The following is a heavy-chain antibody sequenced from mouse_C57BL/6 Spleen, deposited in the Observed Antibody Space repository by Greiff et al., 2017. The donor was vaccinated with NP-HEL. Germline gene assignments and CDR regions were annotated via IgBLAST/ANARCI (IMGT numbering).Heavy chain of an antibody. D-gene: IGHD4-1*01. Sequence: EVKLVESGEGLVKPGGSLKLSCAASGFTFSSYAMSWVRQTPEKRLEWVAYISSGGDYIYYADTVKGRFTISRDNARNTLYLQMSSLKSEDTAMYYCTRGGWDVNYAMDYWGQGTSVTVSS. V-gene: IGHV5-9-1*02. CDR1: GFTFSSYA. CDR3: TRGGWDVNYAMDY. CDR2: ISSGGDYI. J-gene: IGHJ4*01.